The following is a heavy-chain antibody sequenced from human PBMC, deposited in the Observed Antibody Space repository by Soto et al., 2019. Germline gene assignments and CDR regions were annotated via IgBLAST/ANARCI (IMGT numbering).Heavy chain of an antibody. CDR3: AREATADYSGMDV. J-gene: IGHJ6*02. D-gene: IGHD5-18*01. Sequence: GGSLRLSCAASGLIFSDYHMDWVRQAPGKGLEWVGRIRRKANSYTTEYAASVKGRFTISRDDSKNSLYLQMNSLKSEDTAVYYCAREATADYSGMDVWGQGTTVTVSS. CDR1: GLIFSDYH. V-gene: IGHV3-72*01. CDR2: IRRKANSYTT.